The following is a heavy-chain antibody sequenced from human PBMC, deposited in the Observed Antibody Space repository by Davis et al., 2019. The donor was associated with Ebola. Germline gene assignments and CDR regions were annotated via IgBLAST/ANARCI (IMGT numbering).Heavy chain of an antibody. CDR2: ISSSSSTI. V-gene: IGHV3-48*02. J-gene: IGHJ6*02. CDR1: GFTFSSYS. CDR3: ARPLAALYYYGMDV. Sequence: GSLRLSCAASGFTFSSYSMNWVRQAPGKGLEWVSYISSSSSTIYYADSVKGRFTISRDNAKNSLYLQMNSLRDEDTAVYYCARPLAALYYYGMDVWGQGTTVTVSS.